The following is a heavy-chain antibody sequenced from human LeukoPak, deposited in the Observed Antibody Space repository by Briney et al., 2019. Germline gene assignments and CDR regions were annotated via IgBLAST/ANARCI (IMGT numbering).Heavy chain of an antibody. J-gene: IGHJ5*02. CDR2: INPNSGGT. D-gene: IGHD3-10*01. Sequence: ASVKVSCKASGYTFTGYYMHWVRQAPGQGLEWMGWINPNSGGTNYAQKFQGWVTMTRDTSISTAYMELSRLRSDDTAVYYCARGGYCGSHIDNWLDPWGQGTLVTVSS. V-gene: IGHV1-2*04. CDR3: ARGGYCGSHIDNWLDP. CDR1: GYTFTGYY.